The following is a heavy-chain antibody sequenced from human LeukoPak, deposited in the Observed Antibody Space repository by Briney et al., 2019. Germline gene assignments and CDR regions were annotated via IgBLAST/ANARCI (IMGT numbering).Heavy chain of an antibody. CDR3: ARDLVAVAGTEYYFDY. V-gene: IGHV4-61*02. CDR1: GGSISSGSYY. D-gene: IGHD6-19*01. J-gene: IGHJ4*02. CDR2: IYTSGST. Sequence: PSQTLSLTCTVSGGSISSGSYYWSWIRQPTGNGLEWIGRIYTSGSTNYNPSLKSRVTISVDTSKNQFSLKLSSVTAADTAVYYCARDLVAVAGTEYYFDYWGQGTLVTVSS.